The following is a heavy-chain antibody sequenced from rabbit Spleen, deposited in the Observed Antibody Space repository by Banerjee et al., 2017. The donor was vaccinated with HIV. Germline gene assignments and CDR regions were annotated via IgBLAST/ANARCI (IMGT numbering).Heavy chain of an antibody. D-gene: IGHD4-1*01. CDR1: GFDFSNYG. CDR3: ARGYYSNGWGDL. CDR2: RDPVFGIT. Sequence: LEESGGGLVQPGGSLKLSCKASGFDFSNYGMSWVRQAPGKGLEWIGYRDPVFGITYYANWVNGRFSISRENAQNTVFLQMTSLTAADTATYFCARGYYSNGWGDLWGPGTLVTVS. V-gene: IGHV1S47*01. J-gene: IGHJ6*01.